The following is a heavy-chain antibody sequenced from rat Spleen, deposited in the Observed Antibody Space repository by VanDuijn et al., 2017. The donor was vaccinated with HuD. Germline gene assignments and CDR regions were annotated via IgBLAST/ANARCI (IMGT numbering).Heavy chain of an antibody. CDR3: ARGSAFFDH. Sequence: QVQLKESGPGLVKPSLTLSLTCTVSGFSLSNYGVFWVRQPPGKGLEWMGVIWGNGDTDYASGIKSRLSISRDSSKSQVFLKMNSLQTEDSAMYFCARGSAFFDHWGQGVMVTVSS. D-gene: IGHD3-3*01. V-gene: IGHV2-13*01. CDR1: GFSLSNYG. CDR2: IWGNGDT. J-gene: IGHJ2*01.